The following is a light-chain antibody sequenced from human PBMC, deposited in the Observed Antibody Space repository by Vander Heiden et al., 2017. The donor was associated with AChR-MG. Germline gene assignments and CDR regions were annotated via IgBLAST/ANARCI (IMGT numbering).Light chain of an antibody. CDR2: DVS. CDR1: SSDVGPYNF. CDR3: SSYTTTSTLV. Sequence: QSALTQPASVSGSPGPSLTISCTGTSSDVGPYNFVSWYQQHPGKAPKLMIYDVSNRPSGVSNRFSGSKSGNTASLTISGLQAEDVADYFCSSYTTTSTLVFGGGTKLTVL. V-gene: IGLV2-14*03. J-gene: IGLJ3*02.